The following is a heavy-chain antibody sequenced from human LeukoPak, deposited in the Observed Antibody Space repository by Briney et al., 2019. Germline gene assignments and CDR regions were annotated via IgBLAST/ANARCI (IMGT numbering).Heavy chain of an antibody. CDR1: GFTFSSYE. D-gene: IGHD4-17*01. J-gene: IGHJ5*02. Sequence: PGGSLRLSCAASGFTFSSYEMNWVRQAPGKGLEWVSYISSSGSTIYYADSVKGRFTISRDNAKNSLYLQMNSLRAEDTAVYYCARDSGRGDYDDHWGQGTLVTVSS. CDR2: ISSSGSTI. V-gene: IGHV3-48*03. CDR3: ARDSGRGDYDDH.